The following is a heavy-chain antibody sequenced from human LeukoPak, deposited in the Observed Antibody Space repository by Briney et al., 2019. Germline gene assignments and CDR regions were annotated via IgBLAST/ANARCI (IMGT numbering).Heavy chain of an antibody. CDR1: GFTFSSYN. Sequence: GGSLRLSCAASGFTFSSYNMNWVRQAPGKGLEWVANIKQDGSEKYYVDSVKGRFTISRDNAKNSLYLQMNSLRAEDTAVYYCARDGAGTKGDWGQGTLVTVSS. CDR2: IKQDGSEK. V-gene: IGHV3-7*01. D-gene: IGHD3-16*01. J-gene: IGHJ4*02. CDR3: ARDGAGTKGD.